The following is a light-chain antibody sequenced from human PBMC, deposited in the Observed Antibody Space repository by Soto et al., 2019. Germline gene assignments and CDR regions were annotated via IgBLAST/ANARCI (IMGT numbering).Light chain of an antibody. Sequence: QSVLTQSPSASASLGASVKLTCTLSSGHSSYAIAWHQQQPEKGPRYLMHLNSDGSHTKGDGIPDRFSGSSSGAERYLTISSLQSEDEADYYCQTWGTDIVVFGGGTKLTVL. CDR2: LNSDGSH. V-gene: IGLV4-69*01. CDR3: QTWGTDIVV. J-gene: IGLJ2*01. CDR1: SGHSSYA.